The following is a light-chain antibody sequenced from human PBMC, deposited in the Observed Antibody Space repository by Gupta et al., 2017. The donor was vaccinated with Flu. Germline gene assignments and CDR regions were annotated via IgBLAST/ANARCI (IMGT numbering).Light chain of an antibody. CDR2: YKSDSDK. Sequence: QAVLTQPSSLSASPGASASLTCTLRRGIDVGTYRIYWYQQKSGSPPQYLLNYKSDSDKQQGSGVPSRFSGSKDASANAGILLISGLQSDDEADYYCLIWHNSAYVFGTGTKVTVL. CDR1: RGIDVGTYR. V-gene: IGLV5-45*02. CDR3: LIWHNSAYV. J-gene: IGLJ1*01.